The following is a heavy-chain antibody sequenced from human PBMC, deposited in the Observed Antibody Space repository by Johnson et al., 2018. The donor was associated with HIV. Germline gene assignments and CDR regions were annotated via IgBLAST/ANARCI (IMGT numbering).Heavy chain of an antibody. V-gene: IGHV3-30-3*01. Sequence: VQLVESGGGVVQAGRSLRLSCAASGFSFSSYALHWVRQAPGKGLEWVAAVSYETTNKHYADSVKGRFTISRDNSKSTLILQMNGLRGEDTAIYYCARELRGPDAFDIWGQGTMVTVSS. CDR2: VSYETTNK. CDR1: GFSFSSYA. J-gene: IGHJ3*02. CDR3: ARELRGPDAFDI.